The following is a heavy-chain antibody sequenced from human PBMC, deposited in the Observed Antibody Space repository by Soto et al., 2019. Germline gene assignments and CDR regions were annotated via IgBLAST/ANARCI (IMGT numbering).Heavy chain of an antibody. CDR2: ISYDGTNK. D-gene: IGHD6-13*01. J-gene: IGHJ4*02. CDR3: GAGQYFSDY. V-gene: IGHV3-30*03. Sequence: QVQLVKSGGGEVQPGKSLRLSCAASGFSFTNYGMHWVRQAPGKGLECVALISYDGTNKYYADSVKGRFTISRDNSKNTLYLQMNSLRPEDTAVYYCGAGQYFSDYWGQGTLVSVSS. CDR1: GFSFTNYG.